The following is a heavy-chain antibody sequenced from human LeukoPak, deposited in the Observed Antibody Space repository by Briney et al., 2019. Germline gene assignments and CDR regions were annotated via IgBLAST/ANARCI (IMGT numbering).Heavy chain of an antibody. Sequence: GGALRHSCVAPLFTFSSYEINSLRPAPGKGLEWVAAVSGSCGGTYDADSVKCRYTISRENSKSTLYLQMNSQRADDTVVYYCAKRWDNILPGFDDWGQGTLVTVSS. D-gene: IGHD3-9*01. CDR2: VSGSCGGT. J-gene: IGHJ4*02. V-gene: IGHV3-23*01. CDR3: AKRWDNILPGFDD. CDR1: LFTFSSYE.